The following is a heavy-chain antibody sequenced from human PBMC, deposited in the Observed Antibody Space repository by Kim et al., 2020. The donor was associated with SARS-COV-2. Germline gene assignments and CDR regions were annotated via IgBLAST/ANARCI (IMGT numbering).Heavy chain of an antibody. CDR1: GGPINSPTYY. J-gene: IGHJ6*02. CDR3: VRHSGGSYSSSWVYGMDI. V-gene: IGHV4-39*01. Sequence: SETLSLTCSVAGGPINSPTYYWGWVRQPPGKGLEWIASIYYSGTTYYNPSLRSRVTMSVDTSGNQFSLILRSLTAADTAKYYCVRHSGGSYSSSWVYGMDIWGQGTTVTVSS. D-gene: IGHD6-13*01. CDR2: IYYSGTT.